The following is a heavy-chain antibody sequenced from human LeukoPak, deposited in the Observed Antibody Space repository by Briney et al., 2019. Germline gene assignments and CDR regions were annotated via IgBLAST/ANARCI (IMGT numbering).Heavy chain of an antibody. J-gene: IGHJ4*02. V-gene: IGHV3-74*01. D-gene: IGHD1-20*01. CDR3: TIDMGNNWVFDY. Sequence: GGSLTVSCAASGFTFSRYWMHWVRQAPGEGLVWVSRINSDESTTTYADSVKGRLTISRDNAENTLYLQMNSLRAEDTAVYYCTIDMGNNWVFDYWGQGTLVTVSS. CDR2: INSDESTT. CDR1: GFTFSRYW.